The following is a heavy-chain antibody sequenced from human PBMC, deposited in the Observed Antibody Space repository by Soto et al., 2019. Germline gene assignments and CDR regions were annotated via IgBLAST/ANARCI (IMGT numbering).Heavy chain of an antibody. Sequence: EASVKVSCKASGYTFSNFGISWVRQAPGEGLEWMGWISPNSEKTKIAQRFQGRVTMTTDISTSTSYLELRGLTSDDTAVYYCTEGAILGYSYLFYYGYDPWGQGTLVPVSS. CDR1: GYTFSNFG. CDR3: TEGAILGYSYLFYYGYDP. CDR2: ISPNSEKT. D-gene: IGHD4-4*01. J-gene: IGHJ5*02. V-gene: IGHV1-18*01.